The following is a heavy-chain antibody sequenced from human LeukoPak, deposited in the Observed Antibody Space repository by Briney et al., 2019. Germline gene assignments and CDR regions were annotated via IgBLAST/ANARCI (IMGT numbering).Heavy chain of an antibody. V-gene: IGHV3-30*02. D-gene: IGHD3-22*01. CDR2: IRYDGSNK. CDR1: GFNVSSNY. Sequence: GGSLRLSCAASGFNVSSNYMTWVRQAPGKGLEWMAFIRYDGSNKYYADSVKGRFTISRDNSKNTLYLQMNSLRAEDTAVYYCAKDSGYYAGYFDYWGQGTLVTVSS. CDR3: AKDSGYYAGYFDY. J-gene: IGHJ4*02.